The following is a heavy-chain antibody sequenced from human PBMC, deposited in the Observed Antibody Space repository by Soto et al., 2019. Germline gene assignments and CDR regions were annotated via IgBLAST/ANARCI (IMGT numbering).Heavy chain of an antibody. D-gene: IGHD4-17*01. Sequence: SETLSLTCTVSGGSISSGGYYWSWIRQHPGKGLEWIGYIYYSGSTYYNPSLKSRVTISVDTSKNQFSLKLSSVTAADTAVYYCARSSQSTVTTFDLWGRGTLVTVSS. J-gene: IGHJ2*01. CDR2: IYYSGST. CDR1: GGSISSGGYY. CDR3: ARSSQSTVTTFDL. V-gene: IGHV4-31*03.